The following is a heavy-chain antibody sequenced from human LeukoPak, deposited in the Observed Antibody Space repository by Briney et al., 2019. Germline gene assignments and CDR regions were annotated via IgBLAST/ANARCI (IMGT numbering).Heavy chain of an antibody. CDR1: GFTFSSYS. Sequence: GGSLRLSCAASGFTFSSYSMNWSREAPGKGVEWISYISSSSTTISYADSVKGRFTISRDNAKNSLFLQMNSLRDEDTALYYCARDLTTVTTPGYWGQGTLVTASS. J-gene: IGHJ4*02. V-gene: IGHV3-48*02. CDR2: ISSSSTTI. D-gene: IGHD4-17*01. CDR3: ARDLTTVTTPGY.